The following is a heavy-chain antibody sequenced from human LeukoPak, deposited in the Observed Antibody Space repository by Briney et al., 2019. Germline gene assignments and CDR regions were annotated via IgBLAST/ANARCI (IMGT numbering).Heavy chain of an antibody. CDR3: ASIGDYYDQYF. V-gene: IGHV3-48*02. CDR1: GFTFSSYS. D-gene: IGHD3-22*01. CDR2: ISTSSSTI. Sequence: GGALRLSCAASGFTFSSYSMNWVRQAPGEGREWVSYISTSSSTIYYADSVKGRSTISRDNAKNSLYLQMNSLRHEDTAVYYCASIGDYYDQYFWGQGTLVTVSS. J-gene: IGHJ4*02.